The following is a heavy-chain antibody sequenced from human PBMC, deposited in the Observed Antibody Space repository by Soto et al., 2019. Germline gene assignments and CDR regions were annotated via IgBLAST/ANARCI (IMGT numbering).Heavy chain of an antibody. CDR3: AKEGEIVD. CDR1: GYTFTSYH. D-gene: IGHD3-10*01. CDR2: ISPYNDNT. Sequence: QVQLVQSGAEVKKPGASVKVSCKASGYTFTSYHITWVRQAPGQGLEWMGWISPYNDNTNYAQKLQGRVTMTTDTSPSTAYMELRCLRSDDTGVYYCAKEGEIVDWGQGTLVTVSS. V-gene: IGHV1-18*01. J-gene: IGHJ4*02.